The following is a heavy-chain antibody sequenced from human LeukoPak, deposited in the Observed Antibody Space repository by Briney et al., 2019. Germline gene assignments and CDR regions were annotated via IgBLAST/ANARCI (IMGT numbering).Heavy chain of an antibody. CDR2: ISWNSGSI. V-gene: IGHV3-9*03. CDR1: GFTFDDYA. CDR3: AKDIGDSSSYYFDY. Sequence: QPGGSLRLSCAASGFTFDDYAMHWVRQAPGKGLEWVSGISWNSGSIGYADSVKGRFTISRDNAKNSLYLQMNSLRAEDMALYYCAKDIGDSSSYYFDYWGQGTLVTVSS. J-gene: IGHJ4*02. D-gene: IGHD6-6*01.